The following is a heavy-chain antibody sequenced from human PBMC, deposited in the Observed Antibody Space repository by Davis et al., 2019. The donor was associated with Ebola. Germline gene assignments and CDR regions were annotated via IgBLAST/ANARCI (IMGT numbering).Heavy chain of an antibody. Sequence: ASVKVSCKTSGYTFTNYFMHWVRQAPGQGLEWMGRINPNSGGTNYAQKFQDRATMTRDRSTSTVYMELSRLRSDDTAVYYCARDIRNTIFGVVIIGHWGQGTLVTVSS. CDR1: GYTFTNYF. CDR2: INPNSGGT. CDR3: ARDIRNTIFGVVIIGH. J-gene: IGHJ4*02. V-gene: IGHV1-2*06. D-gene: IGHD3-3*01.